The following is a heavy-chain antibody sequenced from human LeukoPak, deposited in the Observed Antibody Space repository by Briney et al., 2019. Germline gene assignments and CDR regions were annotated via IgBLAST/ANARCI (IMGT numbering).Heavy chain of an antibody. J-gene: IGHJ5*02. Sequence: ASVKVSCKASGYTFTSYDINWVRQATGQGLEWMGWMNPNSGNTGYAQKFQGRVTMTRNTSISTAYMELSSLRSEDTAAYYCARSDSSGYYYYDWFDPWGQGTLVTVSS. D-gene: IGHD3-22*01. CDR2: MNPNSGNT. CDR3: ARSDSSGYYYYDWFDP. CDR1: GYTFTSYD. V-gene: IGHV1-8*01.